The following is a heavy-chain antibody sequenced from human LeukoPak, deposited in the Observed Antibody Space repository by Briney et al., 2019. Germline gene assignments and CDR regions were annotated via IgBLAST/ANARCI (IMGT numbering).Heavy chain of an antibody. CDR3: ASSLGYCSSTSCSGPHMYAFDI. V-gene: IGHV1-24*01. Sequence: ASVKVSCKVSGYTLTELSMHWVRQAPGKGLEWMGGFDPEDGETIYAQKFQGRVTITADESTSTAYMELSSLRSEDTAVYYCASSLGYCSSTSCSGPHMYAFDIWGQGTMVTVSS. CDR1: GYTLTELS. D-gene: IGHD2-2*01. CDR2: FDPEDGET. J-gene: IGHJ3*02.